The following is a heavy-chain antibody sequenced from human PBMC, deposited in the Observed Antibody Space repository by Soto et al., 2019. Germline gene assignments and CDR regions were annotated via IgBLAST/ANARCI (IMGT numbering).Heavy chain of an antibody. Sequence: SETLSLTCAVYGGSFSGCQWSWVRQPPGKGLEWIGEINYSGSTKYNPSLESRVTISVDSSRNQFSLKLTSVTAADTAMYYCARVDNYWGQGTLVTVSS. J-gene: IGHJ4*02. D-gene: IGHD2-2*03. V-gene: IGHV4-34*01. CDR3: ARVDNY. CDR2: INYSGST. CDR1: GGSFSGCQ.